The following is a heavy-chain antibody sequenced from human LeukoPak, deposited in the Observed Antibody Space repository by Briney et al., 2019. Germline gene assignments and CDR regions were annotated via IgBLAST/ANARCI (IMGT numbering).Heavy chain of an antibody. V-gene: IGHV1-46*01. J-gene: IGHJ4*02. CDR2: INPSGGST. CDR1: GYTFTNYY. Sequence: ASVKVSCXASGYTFTNYYMHWVRQAHGQGLEWMAIINPSGGSTSYAQKFQGRVTMTRDTSTSTVYMELSSLRSEDTAVYYCARDRAKNWNYFDYWGQGTLVTVSS. CDR3: ARDRAKNWNYFDY. D-gene: IGHD1-1*01.